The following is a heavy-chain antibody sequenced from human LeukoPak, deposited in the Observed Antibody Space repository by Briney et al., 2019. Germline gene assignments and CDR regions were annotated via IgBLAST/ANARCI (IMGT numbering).Heavy chain of an antibody. D-gene: IGHD5-12*01. Sequence: PSETLSLTCTVSGGSISSYYWSWIRQPPGKGLEWIGYIYYSGSTYYNPSLKSRVTISVDTSKNQFSLKLSSVTAADTAVYYCARHRTSDGYNSGFPLNRDAFDIWGQGTMVTVSS. CDR1: GGSISSYY. CDR3: ARHRTSDGYNSGFPLNRDAFDI. J-gene: IGHJ3*02. CDR2: IYYSGST. V-gene: IGHV4-59*06.